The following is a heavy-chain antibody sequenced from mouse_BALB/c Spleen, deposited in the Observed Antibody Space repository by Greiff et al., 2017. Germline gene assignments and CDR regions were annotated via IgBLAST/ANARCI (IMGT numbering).Heavy chain of an antibody. Sequence: VQLQQSGAELMKPGASVKISCKATGYTFSSYWIEWVKQRPGHGLEWIGEILPGSGSTNYNEKFKGKATFTADTSSNTAYMQLSSLTSEDSAVYYCASGNYGSSYGFAYWGQGTLVTVSA. CDR2: ILPGSGST. D-gene: IGHD1-1*01. CDR3: ASGNYGSSYGFAY. V-gene: IGHV1-9*01. CDR1: GYTFSSYW. J-gene: IGHJ3*01.